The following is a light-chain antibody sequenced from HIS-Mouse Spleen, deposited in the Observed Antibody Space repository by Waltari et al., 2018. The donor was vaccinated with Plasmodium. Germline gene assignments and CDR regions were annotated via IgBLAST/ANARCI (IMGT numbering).Light chain of an antibody. Sequence: SYELTQPPSVSVSPGQTARITCSGDALPKQYAYWYQQKPGQAPVLGIYKDSERPSGTPGRFSGSSSGTTVTLTISGVQAEDEADYYCQSADSSGTYGGVVFGGGTKLTVL. V-gene: IGLV3-25*03. CDR2: KDS. CDR1: ALPKQY. J-gene: IGLJ2*01. CDR3: QSADSSGTYGGVV.